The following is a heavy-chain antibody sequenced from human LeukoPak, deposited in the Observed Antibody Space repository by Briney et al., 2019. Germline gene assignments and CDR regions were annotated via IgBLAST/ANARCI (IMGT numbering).Heavy chain of an antibody. Sequence: GGSLRLSCAPSVVTFSVYLMHCVRQAPGKGLVWVSRINSDGNSTNYADSVKGRFTISRDNAKNTVYLQMNSLRVEDTAVYYCAREGHHYYGSGSYYKDYWGQGTLVTVSS. CDR3: AREGHHYYGSGSYYKDY. V-gene: IGHV3-74*01. J-gene: IGHJ4*02. CDR2: INSDGNST. CDR1: VVTFSVYL. D-gene: IGHD3-10*01.